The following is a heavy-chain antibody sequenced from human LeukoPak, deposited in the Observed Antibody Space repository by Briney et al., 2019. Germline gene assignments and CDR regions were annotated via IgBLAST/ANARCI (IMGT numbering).Heavy chain of an antibody. CDR1: GFTFNSYW. V-gene: IGHV3-7*03. J-gene: IGHJ4*02. D-gene: IGHD6-19*01. Sequence: GGSLRLSCAASGFTFNSYWMSWVRQAPGKGLEWVDNINQDGSQKYYVDSVRGQFTISRDNAKNSLYLQMNSLRAEDTAVYYCARDFGGAVAGPRFDCWGQGTLVTVSS. CDR3: ARDFGGAVAGPRFDC. CDR2: INQDGSQK.